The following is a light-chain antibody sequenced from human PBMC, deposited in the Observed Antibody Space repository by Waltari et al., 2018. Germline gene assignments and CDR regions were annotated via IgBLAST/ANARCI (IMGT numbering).Light chain of an antibody. CDR1: NTALGAFNL. CDR2: DVS. CDR3: NSYSSVSTHV. J-gene: IGLJ1*01. Sequence: QSALTQPASVSGTPGESITISCAGPNTALGAFNLCSWYRHFPGEAPQLIIYDVSHRHSGISDRFSGSKSGNTASLTISGLQAEDDADYYCNSYSSVSTHVFGSGTKVTVL. V-gene: IGLV2-14*03.